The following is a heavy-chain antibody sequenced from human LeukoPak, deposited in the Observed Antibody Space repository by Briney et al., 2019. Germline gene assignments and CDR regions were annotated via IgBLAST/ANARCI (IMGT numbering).Heavy chain of an antibody. CDR2: IYYSGST. CDR3: ARDRSGWYFDL. V-gene: IGHV4-61*01. J-gene: IGHJ2*01. D-gene: IGHD3-3*01. CDR1: GGSISSSSYY. Sequence: SETLSLTCTVSGGSISSSSYYWGWIRQPPGKGLEWIGYIYYSGSTNHNPSLKSRVTISVDTSKNQFSLKLSSVTAADTAVYYCARDRSGWYFDLWGRGTLVTVSS.